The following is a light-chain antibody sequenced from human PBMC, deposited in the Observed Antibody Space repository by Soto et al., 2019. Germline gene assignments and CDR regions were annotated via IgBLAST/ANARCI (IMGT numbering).Light chain of an antibody. J-gene: IGKJ1*01. Sequence: DIQMTQSPSTLSASVGDRVTITCRASQSVSNWLAWYQQKRGKAPELLIYDASSLKSGVPSRFSGSGSGTDFTLTISRLEPEDFAVYYCQHYGSTPWSFGQGTKVDIK. V-gene: IGKV1-5*01. CDR1: QSVSNW. CDR3: QHYGSTPWS. CDR2: DAS.